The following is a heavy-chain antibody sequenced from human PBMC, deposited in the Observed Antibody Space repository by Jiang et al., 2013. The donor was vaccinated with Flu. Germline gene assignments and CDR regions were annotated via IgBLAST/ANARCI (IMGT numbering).Heavy chain of an antibody. J-gene: IGHJ4*02. CDR3: ARPGSGWWFDY. Sequence: GAEVKKPGESLKISCQVSGYIFTDYWIGWVRQMPGQGLEWMGVIYPDDSDTRYSPSFRGQVTMSVDKSISTAYLQWTGLKTSDTATYYCARPGSGWWFDYWGQGTLVKVSS. V-gene: IGHV5-51*01. CDR2: IYPDDSDT. D-gene: IGHD6-13*01. CDR1: GYIFTDYW.